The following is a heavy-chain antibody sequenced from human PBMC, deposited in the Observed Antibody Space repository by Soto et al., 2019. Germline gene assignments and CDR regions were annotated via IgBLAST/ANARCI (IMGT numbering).Heavy chain of an antibody. V-gene: IGHV3-74*01. CDR3: AKRQGNTYGLFH. Sequence: EVQLVESGGGLVQPGGSLRLSCAASGFSFSNYWIHWVRQAPGKGLVWVSRIKTDGSSTDYAASVKGRFTISRDNPKNTLYLQKNSLTAEDPAVYYCAKRQGNTYGLFHWGQGTLVTVFS. D-gene: IGHD5-18*01. CDR2: IKTDGSST. J-gene: IGHJ4*02. CDR1: GFSFSNYW.